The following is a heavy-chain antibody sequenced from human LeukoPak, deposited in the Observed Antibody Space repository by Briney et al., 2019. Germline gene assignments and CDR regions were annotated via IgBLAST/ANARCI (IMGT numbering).Heavy chain of an antibody. D-gene: IGHD2-2*01. CDR3: ASHLQVVY. Sequence: PGGSLRLSCAASGFTFSTFGMHWVRQAPGKGLEWVAYIRFDGSNKYYADSVKGRFTISRDNSKNTLYLQMNGLRAEDTAVYYCASHLQVVYWGQGTLVTASS. J-gene: IGHJ4*02. V-gene: IGHV3-30*02. CDR2: IRFDGSNK. CDR1: GFTFSTFG.